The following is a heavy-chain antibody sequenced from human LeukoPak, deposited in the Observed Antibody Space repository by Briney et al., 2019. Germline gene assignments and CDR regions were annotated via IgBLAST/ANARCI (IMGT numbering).Heavy chain of an antibody. V-gene: IGHV3-23*01. CDR1: GFTFSTYA. D-gene: IGHD3-22*01. Sequence: GGSLRLSFAASGFTFSTYAMSWVRQAPGKGLEWVSGISGSDGSTYYADSVKGRFTISRDNSKNTLYLQMNSLRAEDTAVYYCARDANYHVSSDYYDAFDIWGQGTMVTVSS. J-gene: IGHJ3*02. CDR3: ARDANYHVSSDYYDAFDI. CDR2: ISGSDGST.